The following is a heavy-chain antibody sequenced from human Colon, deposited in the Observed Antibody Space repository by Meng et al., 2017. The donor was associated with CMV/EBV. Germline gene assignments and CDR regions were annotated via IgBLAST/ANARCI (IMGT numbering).Heavy chain of an antibody. Sequence: ASVKVSCKASGYTFTGYYMHWVRQAPGQGLEWMGWINPNSGGTNYAQKFQGRVTMTRDTSISTAYLQWNSLRASDTAMYYCATSFKAGSYYWGWAPWGQGTLVTVSS. CDR1: GYTFTGYY. J-gene: IGHJ5*02. CDR2: INPNSGGT. D-gene: IGHD1-26*01. CDR3: ATSFKAGSYYWGWAP. V-gene: IGHV1-2*02.